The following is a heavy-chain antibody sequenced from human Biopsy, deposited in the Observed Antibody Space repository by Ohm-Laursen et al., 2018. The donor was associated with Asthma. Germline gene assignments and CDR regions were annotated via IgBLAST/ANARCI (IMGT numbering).Heavy chain of an antibody. CDR2: IMTVFGTT. J-gene: IGHJ6*02. CDR3: ARCQVGYSSGWSLLLKKIYYSGMDV. CDR1: GGTFSNFA. V-gene: IGHV1-69*13. D-gene: IGHD6-19*01. Sequence: VKISCKAPGGTFSNFAISWVRQAPGQGLEWLGGIMTVFGTTTYAQKFQGRVTITADESTSTAYMEVTSLRSEDTAIYYCARCQVGYSSGWSLLLKKIYYSGMDVWGQGTAVTVSS.